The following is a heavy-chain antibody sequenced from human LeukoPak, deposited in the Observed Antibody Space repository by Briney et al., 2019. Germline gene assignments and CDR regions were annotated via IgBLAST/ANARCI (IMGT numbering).Heavy chain of an antibody. CDR1: GGTFSSYA. J-gene: IGHJ4*02. Sequence: ASVKVSCKASGGTFSSYAISWVRQAPGQGLEWMGGFIPIFGTANYAQKFQGRVTITADESTSTAYMELSSLRSEDTAVYYCARVSLWFGELYYFDYWGQGTLVTVSS. CDR3: ARVSLWFGELYYFDY. V-gene: IGHV1-69*13. D-gene: IGHD3-10*01. CDR2: FIPIFGTA.